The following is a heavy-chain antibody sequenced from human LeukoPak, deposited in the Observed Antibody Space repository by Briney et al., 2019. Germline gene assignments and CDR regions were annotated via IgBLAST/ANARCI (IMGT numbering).Heavy chain of an antibody. Sequence: ASVKVSCKAPGGTFSSYAISWVRQAPGQGLEWMGGIIPIFGTANYAQKFQGRVTITTDESTSTAYMELSSLRSEDTAVCYCARAAGDWNDGFDPWGQGTLVTVSS. CDR1: GGTFSSYA. V-gene: IGHV1-69*05. J-gene: IGHJ5*02. CDR2: IIPIFGTA. D-gene: IGHD1-1*01. CDR3: ARAAGDWNDGFDP.